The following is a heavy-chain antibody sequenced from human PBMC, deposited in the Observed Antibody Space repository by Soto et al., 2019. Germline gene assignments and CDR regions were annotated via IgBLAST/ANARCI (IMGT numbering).Heavy chain of an antibody. CDR3: ARDETSAGTGFDP. CDR1: GYTFTDYF. J-gene: IGHJ5*02. D-gene: IGHD6-13*01. V-gene: IGHV1-2*02. CDR2: ITPNSGGT. Sequence: QVQLVQSGAEVKKPGASVKVSCKASGYTFTDYFIHWVRQVPGQGLEWMGWITPNSGGTNYAQKFQGRVTMTRDTSITTASMELTRLRSDDTAVYYCARDETSAGTGFDPWGQGTLVTVSS.